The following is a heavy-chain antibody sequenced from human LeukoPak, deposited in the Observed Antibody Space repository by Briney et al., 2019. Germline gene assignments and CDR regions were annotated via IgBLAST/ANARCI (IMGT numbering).Heavy chain of an antibody. CDR3: ARRDQTVVPASHFDY. CDR2: IYYSGST. J-gene: IGHJ4*02. Sequence: MPSGTLSLTCAVSGGSISSSNWWSWVRQPPGKGLEWIGSIYYSGSTYYNPSLKSRVTISVDTSKNQFSLKLSSVTAADTAVYYCARRDQTVVPASHFDYWGQGTLVTVSS. V-gene: IGHV4-4*02. D-gene: IGHD2-2*01. CDR1: GGSISSSNW.